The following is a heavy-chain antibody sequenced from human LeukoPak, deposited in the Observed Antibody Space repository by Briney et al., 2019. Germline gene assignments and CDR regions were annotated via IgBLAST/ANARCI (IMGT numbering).Heavy chain of an antibody. CDR3: ASPLDIVVVPAASPFGY. Sequence: PSETLSLTCAVSGYSISSGYYWGWIRQPPGKGLEWIGSIYHSGSTYYNPSLKSRVTISVDTSKNQFSLKLSSVTAADTAVYYCASPLDIVVVPAASPFGYWGQGTLVTVSS. D-gene: IGHD2-2*01. J-gene: IGHJ4*02. V-gene: IGHV4-38-2*01. CDR1: GYSISSGYY. CDR2: IYHSGST.